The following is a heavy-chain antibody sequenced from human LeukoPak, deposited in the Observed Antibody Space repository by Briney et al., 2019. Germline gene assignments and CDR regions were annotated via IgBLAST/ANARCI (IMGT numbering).Heavy chain of an antibody. D-gene: IGHD3-10*01. Sequence: ASVKVSCKASGYTFTSYDINWVRQATGQGLEWMGWMNPNSGNTGYAQKFQGRVTMTRNTSISTAYMELSSLRSEDTAVYYCARGPSYSGSYVRWFDPWGQGTLVTVSS. CDR1: GYTFTSYD. V-gene: IGHV1-8*01. CDR3: ARGPSYSGSYVRWFDP. CDR2: MNPNSGNT. J-gene: IGHJ5*02.